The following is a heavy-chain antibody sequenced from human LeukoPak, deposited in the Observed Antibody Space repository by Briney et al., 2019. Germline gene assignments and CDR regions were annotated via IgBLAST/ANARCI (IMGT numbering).Heavy chain of an antibody. V-gene: IGHV4-34*01. CDR3: ARDQRGSSWFDY. D-gene: IGHD6-13*01. CDR2: INHSGST. J-gene: IGHJ4*02. Sequence: SETLSLTCAVYGGSFSGYYWSWIRQPPGKGLEWIGEINHSGSTNYNPSLKSRVTISVDTSKNQFSLKLSSVTAADTAVYYCARDQRGSSWFDYWGQGTLVTVSS. CDR1: GGSFSGYY.